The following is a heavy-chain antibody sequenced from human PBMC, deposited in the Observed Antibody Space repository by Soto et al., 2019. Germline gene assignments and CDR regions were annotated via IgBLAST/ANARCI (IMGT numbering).Heavy chain of an antibody. Sequence: TLSLTCTVSGGSISSSSYYWGWIRQPPGKGLEWIGSIYYSGSTYYNPSLKSRVTISVDTSKNQFSLKLSSVTAADTAVYYCARTVLLWFGELFCWFDPWGQGTLVTVS. V-gene: IGHV4-39*01. CDR1: GGSISSSSYY. CDR2: IYYSGST. D-gene: IGHD3-10*01. CDR3: ARTVLLWFGELFCWFDP. J-gene: IGHJ5*02.